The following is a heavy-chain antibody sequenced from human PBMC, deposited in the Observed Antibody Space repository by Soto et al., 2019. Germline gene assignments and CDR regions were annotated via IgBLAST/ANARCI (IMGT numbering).Heavy chain of an antibody. Sequence: EVQLVESGGGLVQPGGSLRLSCAASGLTFSSYWMHCVRQAPGKGLVWVSRINSDGGSTSYADSVKGRFTISRDNAKSRLYLQMGSLRAEDTAVYYCWLSHTVTTDYWGQGTLVTVSS. CDR2: INSDGGST. CDR1: GLTFSSYW. J-gene: IGHJ4*02. D-gene: IGHD4-17*01. V-gene: IGHV3-74*01. CDR3: WLSHTVTTDY.